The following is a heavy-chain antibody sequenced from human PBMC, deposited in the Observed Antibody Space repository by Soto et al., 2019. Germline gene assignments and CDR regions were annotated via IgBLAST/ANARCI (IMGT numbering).Heavy chain of an antibody. J-gene: IGHJ4*02. CDR2: IYPGDSDT. Sequence: GESLKLSCKGSGYSFTSYWIGWVRQMPGKGLEWMGIIYPGDSDTRYSPSFQGQVTISADKSISTAYLQWSSLKASDTAMYYCARGGDSSGYYLDFDYWGQGTLVTVSS. CDR3: ARGGDSSGYYLDFDY. D-gene: IGHD3-22*01. CDR1: GYSFTSYW. V-gene: IGHV5-51*01.